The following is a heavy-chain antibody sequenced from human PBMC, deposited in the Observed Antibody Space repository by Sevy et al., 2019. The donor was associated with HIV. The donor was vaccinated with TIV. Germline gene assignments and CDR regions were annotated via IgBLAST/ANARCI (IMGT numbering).Heavy chain of an antibody. J-gene: IGHJ1*01. CDR3: ALERLSSDVAEYFQN. V-gene: IGHV3-30*04. Sequence: GGSLRLSCEVSGFTFSRYSMHWVRQAPGKGLEWVATISFDASNKHYADSVKGRFTISRDNFQNSLFLQMNSLRPEDTAVYYCALERLSSDVAEYFQNWGQGTLVTVSS. CDR1: GFTFSRYS. CDR2: ISFDASNK. D-gene: IGHD1-1*01.